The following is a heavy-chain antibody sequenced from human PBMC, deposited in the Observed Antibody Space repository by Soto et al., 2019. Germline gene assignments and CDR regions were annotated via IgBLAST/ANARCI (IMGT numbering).Heavy chain of an antibody. D-gene: IGHD6-19*01. J-gene: IGHJ4*02. CDR3: ARSLGSGWYFFDY. CDR2: IYYSGST. V-gene: IGHV4-59*01. CDR1: GGSISSYY. Sequence: SETLSLTCTVSGGSISSYYWSWIRQPPGKGLEWIGYIYYSGSTNYNPSLKSRVTMSVDTSKNQFSLKLSSVTAADTAVYYCARSLGSGWYFFDYWGQGTLVTVSS.